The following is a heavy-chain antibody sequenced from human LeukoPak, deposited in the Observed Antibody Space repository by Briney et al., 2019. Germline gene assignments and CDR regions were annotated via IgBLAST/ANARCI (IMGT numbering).Heavy chain of an antibody. D-gene: IGHD5-12*01. V-gene: IGHV1-69*13. Sequence: ASVKVSCKASGGTFSSYAISWVRQAPGQGLEWVGGSIPIFGPANYAQKFQGRVTITADESTSTAYMELSSLRSEDTAVYYCAREGGIVANYYYYYGMDVWGQGTTVTVSS. J-gene: IGHJ6*02. CDR1: GGTFSSYA. CDR3: AREGGIVANYYYYYGMDV. CDR2: SIPIFGPA.